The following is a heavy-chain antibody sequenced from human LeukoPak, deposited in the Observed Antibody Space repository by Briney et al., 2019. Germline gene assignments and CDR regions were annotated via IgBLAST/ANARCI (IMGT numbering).Heavy chain of an antibody. CDR1: GGSISSYY. V-gene: IGHV4-59*08. CDR2: IYYSGST. Sequence: PSETLSLTCTVSGGSISSYYWSWIRQPPGKGLEWIGYIYYSGSTNYNPSLKSRVTISVDTSKNQFSLKLSSVTAADTAVYYCARGSSGYPSDYWGQGTLVTVSS. J-gene: IGHJ4*02. CDR3: ARGSSGYPSDY. D-gene: IGHD3-22*01.